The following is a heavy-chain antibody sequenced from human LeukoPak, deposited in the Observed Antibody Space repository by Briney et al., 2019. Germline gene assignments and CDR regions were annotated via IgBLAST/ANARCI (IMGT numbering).Heavy chain of an antibody. Sequence: GGSLRLSCAASGFTFSNYAMNWVRQAPGKGLIWVSNINGDDSRTNYADSVKGRFTISRDNSKNTLDLQMSSLRAEDTAVYYCARSNTMTSNYYYGMDVWGQGTTVTVSS. D-gene: IGHD4-11*01. V-gene: IGHV3-23*01. CDR1: GFTFSNYA. CDR3: ARSNTMTSNYYYGMDV. J-gene: IGHJ6*02. CDR2: INGDDSRT.